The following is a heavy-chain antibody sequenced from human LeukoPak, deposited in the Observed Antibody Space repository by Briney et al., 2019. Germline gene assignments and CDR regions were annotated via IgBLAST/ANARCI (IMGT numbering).Heavy chain of an antibody. CDR2: AFSSGST. J-gene: IGHJ4*02. CDR1: GDSISNHY. V-gene: IGHV4-59*08. Sequence: SETLSLTCTVSGDSISNHYWNWIRQPPGKGLEWIGYAFSSGSTDYNPSPKSRVTISLDTSRNLFSLSLTSVTAADTAVYYCGRHFGGSSGSFYTDYWGQGTLVTVSS. D-gene: IGHD3-10*01. CDR3: GRHFGGSSGSFYTDY.